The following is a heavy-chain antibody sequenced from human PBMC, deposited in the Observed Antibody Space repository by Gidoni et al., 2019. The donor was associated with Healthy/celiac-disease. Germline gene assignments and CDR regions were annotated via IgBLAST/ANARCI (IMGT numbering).Heavy chain of an antibody. CDR3: ARDPQGIAAAVYYFDY. V-gene: IGHV3-21*01. CDR2: ISSSSSYI. Sequence: VQLVEPGGGLVKPGGSLGLSCAASGFTFRSSSMNWVRQAPGKGREWVSSISSSSSYIYYADSVKGRFTISRDNAKNSLYLQMNSLRAEDTAVYYCARDPQGIAAAVYYFDYWGQGTLVTVSS. D-gene: IGHD6-13*01. CDR1: GFTFRSSS. J-gene: IGHJ4*02.